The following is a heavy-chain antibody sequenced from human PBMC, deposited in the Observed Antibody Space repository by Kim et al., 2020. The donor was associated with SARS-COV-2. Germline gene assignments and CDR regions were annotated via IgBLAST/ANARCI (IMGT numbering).Heavy chain of an antibody. CDR3: ARAILGIAAAGTGIDY. V-gene: IGHV4-34*01. J-gene: IGHJ4*02. Sequence: SRRSRGTISVDTSKNQFSLKLSSVTAADTAVYYCARAILGIAAAGTGIDYWGQGTLVTVSS. D-gene: IGHD6-13*01.